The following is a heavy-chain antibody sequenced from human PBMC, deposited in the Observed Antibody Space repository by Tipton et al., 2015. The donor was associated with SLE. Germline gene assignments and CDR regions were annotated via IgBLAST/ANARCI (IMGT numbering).Heavy chain of an antibody. V-gene: IGHV3-23*05. J-gene: IGHJ4*02. Sequence: SLRLSCTVSGFTFSCYAMRWVRQAPGKGLEWVSGIDTSGSYRYNPDSVKGRFTISRDNSRNTLYLQMNSLRAEDTAVYYCGVIYWGQGTLVIVSS. CDR3: GVIY. CDR2: IDTSGSYR. CDR1: GFTFSCYA. D-gene: IGHD2-21*01.